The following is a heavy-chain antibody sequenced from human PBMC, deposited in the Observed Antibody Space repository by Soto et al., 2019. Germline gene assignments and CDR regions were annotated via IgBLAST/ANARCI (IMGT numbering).Heavy chain of an antibody. J-gene: IGHJ3*02. CDR1: GFTFSSYA. V-gene: IGHV3-64*01. Sequence: HPGGSLRLSCAASGFTFSSYAMHWVRQAPGKGLEYVSAISSNGGSTYYANSVKGRFTISRDNSKNTLYLQMGSLRAEDMAVYYCAGGGDYYYGSGSYACDAFDIWGQGTMVTVSS. D-gene: IGHD3-10*01. CDR3: AGGGDYYYGSGSYACDAFDI. CDR2: ISSNGGST.